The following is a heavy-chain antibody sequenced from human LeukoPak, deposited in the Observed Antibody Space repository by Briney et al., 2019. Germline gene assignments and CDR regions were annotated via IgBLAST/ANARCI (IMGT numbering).Heavy chain of an antibody. V-gene: IGHV4-39*01. D-gene: IGHD3-10*01. Sequence: ASETLSLTCTVSGGSISSSSYYWGWIRQPPGKGLEWIGSIYYSGSTYYNPSLKSRVTISVDTSKNQFSLKLSSVTAADTAVYYCARLSTNYYGSGSYAFDIWGQGTMVTVSS. CDR2: IYYSGST. CDR1: GGSISSSSYY. CDR3: ARLSTNYYGSGSYAFDI. J-gene: IGHJ3*02.